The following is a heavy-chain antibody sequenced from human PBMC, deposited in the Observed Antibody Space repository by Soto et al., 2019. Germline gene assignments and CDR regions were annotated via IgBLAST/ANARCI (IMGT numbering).Heavy chain of an antibody. Sequence: SETLSLTCTVSGGSISSYYWSWIRQPPGKGLEWIGYIYSSGSTNYNPSLKSRVTISVDTSKNQFSLKLSSVTAADTAAYYCVYTRYPAGRAFHIWGHGTTVTVSS. CDR1: GGSISSYY. V-gene: IGHV4-59*01. CDR3: VYTRYPAGRAFHI. CDR2: IYSSGST. D-gene: IGHD1-20*01. J-gene: IGHJ3*02.